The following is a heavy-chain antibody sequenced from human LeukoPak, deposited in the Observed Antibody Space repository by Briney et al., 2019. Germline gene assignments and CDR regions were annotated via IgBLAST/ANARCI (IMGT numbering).Heavy chain of an antibody. J-gene: IGHJ3*02. D-gene: IGHD1-26*01. V-gene: IGHV3-48*01. Sequence: GGSLRLSCAASGFTFSSYSMNWVRQAPGKGLEWVSYISISSSTIYYADSVKGRFTISRDNAKNPLFLQMNSLRAEDTAVYYCARSVGSYFAFDIWGQGTMVTVSS. CDR1: GFTFSSYS. CDR2: ISISSSTI. CDR3: ARSVGSYFAFDI.